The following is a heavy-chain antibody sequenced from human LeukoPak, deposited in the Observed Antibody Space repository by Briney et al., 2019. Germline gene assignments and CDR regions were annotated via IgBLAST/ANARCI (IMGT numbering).Heavy chain of an antibody. CDR2: IIPILGIA. CDR1: GGTFSSYT. V-gene: IGHV1-69*02. D-gene: IGHD3-22*01. CDR3: ARAYPYYYDSSGVPDKQRVDV. J-gene: IGHJ4*02. Sequence: SVKVSCKASGGTFSSYTISWVRQAPGQGLEWMGRIIPILGIANYAQKFQGRVTITADKSTSTAYMELSSLRSEDTAVYYCARAYPYYYDSSGVPDKQRVDVWGQGTLVSVSS.